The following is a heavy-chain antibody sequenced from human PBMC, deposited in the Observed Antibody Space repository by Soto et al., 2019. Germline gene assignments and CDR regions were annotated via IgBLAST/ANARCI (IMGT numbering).Heavy chain of an antibody. J-gene: IGHJ4*02. D-gene: IGHD3-16*02. Sequence: SETLSLTCTVSGVSISSYYWSWIRQPPGKGLEWIGYIYYSGSTNYNPSLKSRVTISVDTSKNQFSLKLSSVTAADTAVYYCARSRGRYFDYWGQGTLVTVSS. CDR3: ARSRGRYFDY. V-gene: IGHV4-59*01. CDR1: GVSISSYY. CDR2: IYYSGST.